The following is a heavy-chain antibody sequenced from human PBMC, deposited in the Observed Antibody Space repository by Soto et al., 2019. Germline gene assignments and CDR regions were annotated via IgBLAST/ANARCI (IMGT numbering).Heavy chain of an antibody. V-gene: IGHV3-48*03. CDR2: ISDSGNTI. D-gene: IGHD3-3*01. CDR3: ARDLLHYDFWSGYSAYFYYGMDV. J-gene: IGHJ6*02. Sequence: GGSLRLSCAASGFTFSSYEMNWFRQAPGKGLEWVSYISDSGNTIYYADSVKGRFTVSRDNAQNSVYLHMNNLGAEDTAVYYCARDLLHYDFWSGYSAYFYYGMDVWGPGTTVTVS. CDR1: GFTFSSYE.